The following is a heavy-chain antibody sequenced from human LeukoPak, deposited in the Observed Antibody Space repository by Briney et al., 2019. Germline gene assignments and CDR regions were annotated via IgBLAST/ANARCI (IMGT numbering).Heavy chain of an antibody. D-gene: IGHD5-24*01. J-gene: IGHJ5*02. Sequence: SETLSLTCTVSGGSISSYYWSWIRQPPGKGLEWIGYIYYSGSTNYNPSLKSRVTISVDTSKNQFSLKLSSVAAADTAVYYCAGWGREGNWFDPWGQGTLVTVSS. CDR1: GGSISSYY. V-gene: IGHV4-59*01. CDR2: IYYSGST. CDR3: AGWGREGNWFDP.